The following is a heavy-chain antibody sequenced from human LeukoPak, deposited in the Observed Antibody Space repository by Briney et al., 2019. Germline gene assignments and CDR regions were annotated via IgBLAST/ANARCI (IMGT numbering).Heavy chain of an antibody. CDR1: GFTFSSYE. J-gene: IGHJ5*02. V-gene: IGHV3-48*03. D-gene: IGHD1-26*01. CDR2: ISSSGSTI. Sequence: GGSLRLSCAASGFTFSSYEMNWVRQAPGKGLEWVSYISSSGSTIYYADSVKGRFTISRDNAKNSLYLQMNSLRAEDTAVYYCAREGRYSGSYLQFQSWGQGTLVTVSS. CDR3: AREGRYSGSYLQFQS.